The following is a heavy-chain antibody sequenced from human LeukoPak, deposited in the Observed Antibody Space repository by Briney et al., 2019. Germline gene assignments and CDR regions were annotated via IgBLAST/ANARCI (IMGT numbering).Heavy chain of an antibody. CDR1: GGSISSSSYY. Sequence: SETLSLTCTVSGGSISSSSYYWGWIRQPPGKGLEWIGSIYYSGSTYYNPSLKSRVTISVDTSKNQFSLKLSSVTAADTAVYYCARKWGGYYYIDVWGKGTTVTVSS. D-gene: IGHD3-16*01. CDR2: IYYSGST. CDR3: ARKWGGYYYIDV. V-gene: IGHV4-39*07. J-gene: IGHJ6*03.